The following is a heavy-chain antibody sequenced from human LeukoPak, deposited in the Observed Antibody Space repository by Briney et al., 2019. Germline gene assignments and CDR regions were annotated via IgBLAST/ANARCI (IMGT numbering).Heavy chain of an antibody. CDR1: GFTVSSNY. D-gene: IGHD1-26*01. J-gene: IGHJ4*02. CDR2: IYSGGST. CDR3: XXXGWDSTFDY. Sequence: PGGSLRLSCAASGFTVSSNYMSWVRQAPGKGLEWVSVIYSGGSTYYADSVKGRFTISRDNSKNTLYLQMNSLRAEDTAVYYCXXXGWDSTFDYWGQGTLVTVSS. V-gene: IGHV3-66*01.